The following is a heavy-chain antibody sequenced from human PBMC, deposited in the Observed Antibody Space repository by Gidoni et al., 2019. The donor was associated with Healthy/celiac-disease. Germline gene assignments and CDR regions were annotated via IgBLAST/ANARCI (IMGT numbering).Heavy chain of an antibody. V-gene: IGHV1-69*01. Sequence: QVQLVQSGAEVKKPGSSVKVSCKASGGTFSSYAITWVRQAPGQGLEWMGGIIPIFGTANYAQKFQGRVTITADESTSTAYMELSSLRSEDTAVYYCATGLGGSGSSYYYYYMDVWGKGTTVTVSS. J-gene: IGHJ6*03. CDR1: GGTFSSYA. CDR3: ATGLGGSGSSYYYYYMDV. CDR2: IIPIFGTA. D-gene: IGHD3-10*01.